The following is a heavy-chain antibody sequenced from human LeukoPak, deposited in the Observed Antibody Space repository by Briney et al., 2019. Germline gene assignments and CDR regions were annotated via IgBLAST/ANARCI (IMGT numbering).Heavy chain of an antibody. CDR3: AREDRITMVRGVVDY. J-gene: IGHJ4*02. D-gene: IGHD3-10*01. Sequence: PSETLSLTCTVSGGSISGSSYYWGWIRQPPGKGLEWIGSIYYSGSTYYHPSLKSRVTMSVDTSKNQFSLNLSSVTAADTAVYYCAREDRITMVRGVVDYWGQGTLVTVSS. CDR2: IYYSGST. V-gene: IGHV4-39*07. CDR1: GGSISGSSYY.